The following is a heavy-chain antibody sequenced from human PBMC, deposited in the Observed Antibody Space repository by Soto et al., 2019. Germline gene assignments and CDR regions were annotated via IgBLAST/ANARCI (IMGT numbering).Heavy chain of an antibody. V-gene: IGHV1-46*01. CDR3: ATTPFIYDFWSGYPDYYYYMDV. CDR1: GYTFTSYY. D-gene: IGHD3-3*01. CDR2: INPSSGST. Sequence: GASVKVSCKASGYTFTSYYMHWVRQAPGQGLEWMGIINPSSGSTSYAQKFQGRVTMTRDTSTSTVYMELSSLRSEDTAVYYCATTPFIYDFWSGYPDYYYYMDVWGKGTTVTVSS. J-gene: IGHJ6*03.